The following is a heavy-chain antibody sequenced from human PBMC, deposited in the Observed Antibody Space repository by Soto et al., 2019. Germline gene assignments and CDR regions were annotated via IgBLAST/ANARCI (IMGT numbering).Heavy chain of an antibody. V-gene: IGHV3-23*01. J-gene: IGHJ4*02. CDR3: ARRGGSNGWRDFDS. D-gene: IGHD6-19*01. CDR1: GFTFSRYA. CDR2: ISYSDHST. Sequence: EVQLWESGGGLVQPGGSLRLSCAASGFTFSRYAMNWVRQAPGKGLEWVSSISYSDHSTYYADYVKGRFTISRDNSKDALYMKMKNLRAEDTAVYYCARRGGSNGWRDFDSWGQGTLVRVSS.